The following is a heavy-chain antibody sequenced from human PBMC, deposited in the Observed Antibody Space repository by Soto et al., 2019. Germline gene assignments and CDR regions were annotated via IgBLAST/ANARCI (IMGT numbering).Heavy chain of an antibody. CDR2: IWYDGSNK. CDR3: ARDLTIFGVVIYYFDY. D-gene: IGHD3-3*01. V-gene: IGHV3-33*01. CDR1: GFTFSSYG. J-gene: IGHJ4*02. Sequence: PGGSLRLSCAASGFTFSSYGMHWVRQAPGKGLEWVAVIWYDGSNKYYADSVKGRFTISRDNSKNTLYLQMNSLRAEDTAVYYCARDLTIFGVVIYYFDYWGQGILVTVSS.